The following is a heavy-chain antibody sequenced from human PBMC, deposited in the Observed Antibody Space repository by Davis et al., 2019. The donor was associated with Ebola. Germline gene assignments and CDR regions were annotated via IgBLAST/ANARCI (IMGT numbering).Heavy chain of an antibody. CDR3: ATLPLLDH. Sequence: PGGSLRLSCAASGFTFSSYEMNWVRQAPGKGLEWVSFISSSGNTIYYADSVKGRFTISRDNAKNSLFLQVNSLRGEDTAVYYCATLPLLDHWGQGTLVSVSS. CDR1: GFTFSSYE. J-gene: IGHJ5*02. V-gene: IGHV3-48*03. CDR2: ISSSGNTI.